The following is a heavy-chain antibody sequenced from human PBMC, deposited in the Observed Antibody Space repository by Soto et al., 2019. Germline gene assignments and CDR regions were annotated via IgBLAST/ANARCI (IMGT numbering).Heavy chain of an antibody. CDR2: IVVGSGNT. D-gene: IGHD6-13*01. CDR3: AAADTRVRWYISSWYFSAFDI. CDR1: GFTFTSSA. J-gene: IGHJ3*02. Sequence: SVKVSCKASGFTFTSSAVQWVRQARGQRIEWIGWIVVGSGNTNYAQKFQERVTITRDMSTSTAYMELSSLRSDDTAVYYCAAADTRVRWYISSWYFSAFDIWGQGIMVT. V-gene: IGHV1-58*01.